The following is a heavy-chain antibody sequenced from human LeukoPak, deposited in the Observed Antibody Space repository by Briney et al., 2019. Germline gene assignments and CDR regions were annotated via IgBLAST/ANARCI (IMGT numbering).Heavy chain of an antibody. CDR2: TYYRSKWYN. CDR3: AREQPDYYDSSGYTYAFDI. CDR1: GDSVSSNSAA. Sequence: SQTLSLTCAISGDSVSSNSAAWHWIRQSPSRGLEWLGRTYYRSKWYNDYAVSVKSRITINPDTSKNQFSLQLNSVTPEDTAVYYCAREQPDYYDSSGYTYAFDIWGQGTMVTASS. D-gene: IGHD3-22*01. V-gene: IGHV6-1*01. J-gene: IGHJ3*02.